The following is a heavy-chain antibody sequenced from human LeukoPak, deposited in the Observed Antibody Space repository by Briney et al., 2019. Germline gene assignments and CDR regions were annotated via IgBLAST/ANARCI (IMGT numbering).Heavy chain of an antibody. CDR3: ERDPYRGPPWGDFDY. D-gene: IGHD5-12*01. Sequence: GGSLRLSCAASGFTFSDYYMSWIRQAPGKGLEWVSYISTGGTTIYYADSVKGRFTISRDNAKNSLYLQMNSLRAEDTAVYYCERDPYRGPPWGDFDYGGQETLLTASS. J-gene: IGHJ4*02. V-gene: IGHV3-11*04. CDR2: ISTGGTTI. CDR1: GFTFSDYY.